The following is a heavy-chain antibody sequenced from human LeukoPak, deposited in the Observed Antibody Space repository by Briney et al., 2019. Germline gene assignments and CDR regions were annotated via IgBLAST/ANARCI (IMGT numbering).Heavy chain of an antibody. Sequence: SETLSLTCTVSGGSISSYYWSWIRQPPGKGLEWIGYIYYSGSTNYNPSLKSRVTISVDTSKNQFSLKLRSVTAADTAVYYCASIAVAGPSYYFDYWGQGTLVTVSS. CDR3: ASIAVAGPSYYFDY. D-gene: IGHD6-19*01. CDR2: IYYSGST. CDR1: GGSISSYY. J-gene: IGHJ4*02. V-gene: IGHV4-59*01.